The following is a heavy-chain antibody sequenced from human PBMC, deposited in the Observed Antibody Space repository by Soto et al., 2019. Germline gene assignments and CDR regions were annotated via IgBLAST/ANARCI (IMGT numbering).Heavy chain of an antibody. CDR2: IWYDGSNK. V-gene: IGHV3-33*01. CDR3: ARDIGYSYGYVFHYYYYGMDV. CDR1: GFTFSSYG. D-gene: IGHD5-18*01. Sequence: GGSLRLSCAASGFTFSSYGMHWVRQAPGKGLEWVAVIWYDGSNKYYADSVKGRFTISRDNSKNTLYLQMNSLRAEDTAVYYCARDIGYSYGYVFHYYYYGMDVWGQGTTVTVSS. J-gene: IGHJ6*02.